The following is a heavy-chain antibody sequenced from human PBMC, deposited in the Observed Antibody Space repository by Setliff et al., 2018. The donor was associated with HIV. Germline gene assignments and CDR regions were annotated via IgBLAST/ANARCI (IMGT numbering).Heavy chain of an antibody. CDR2: VLTSGST. Sequence: SETLSLTCTVSGGSITSSYWSWIRQPAGKGLEWIGRVLTSGSTHYNPSLRSRVTISLDTSRNQISLTMTSVTAADTAAYYCARDGFPDSTWRPTDLWGQGTLVTVSS. CDR3: ARDGFPDSTWRPTDL. J-gene: IGHJ5*02. V-gene: IGHV4-4*07. CDR1: GGSITSSY. D-gene: IGHD6-13*01.